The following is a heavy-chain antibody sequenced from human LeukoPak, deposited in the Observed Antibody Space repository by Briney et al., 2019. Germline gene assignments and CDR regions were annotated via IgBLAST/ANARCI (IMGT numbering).Heavy chain of an antibody. CDR2: IYHTGIT. CDR1: GGSISSYY. D-gene: IGHD4-11*01. Sequence: SETLSLTCTVSGGSISSYYWSWIRQPPGKGLEWIGFIYHTGITNSNPSLRSRVTISVDTSKNQLSLNLTSVTAADTAVYYCARGLQRYYYYFLDVWGTGTTVTVSS. J-gene: IGHJ6*04. CDR3: ARGLQRYYYYFLDV. V-gene: IGHV4-59*01.